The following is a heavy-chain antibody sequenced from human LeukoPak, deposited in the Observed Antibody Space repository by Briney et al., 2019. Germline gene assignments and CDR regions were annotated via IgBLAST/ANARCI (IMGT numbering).Heavy chain of an antibody. D-gene: IGHD4-17*01. CDR1: GGSISSYY. CDR3: ARESPYGDYVGGP. J-gene: IGHJ5*02. CDR2: IYYSGST. V-gene: IGHV4-59*01. Sequence: KASETLSLTCTVSGGSISSYYWSWIRQPPGKGLEWIGYIYYSGSTNYNPSLKSRVTISVDTSKNQFSLKLSSVTAADTAVYYCARESPYGDYVGGPWGQGTLVTVSS.